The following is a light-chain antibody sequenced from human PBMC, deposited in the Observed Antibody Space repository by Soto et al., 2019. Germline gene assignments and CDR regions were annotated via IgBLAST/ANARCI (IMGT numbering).Light chain of an antibody. V-gene: IGKV3D-20*01. CDR1: QSVGTY. Sequence: IVWTQSPATLSLSPGERATLSCGASQSVGTYVAWYKQKPGLAPRLVIFDSSTRPTGIPDRFSGSGSGTDFTLTISRLGPEDFAVYFCQQYGNSPQITFGQGTRLEIK. CDR3: QQYGNSPQIT. CDR2: DSS. J-gene: IGKJ5*01.